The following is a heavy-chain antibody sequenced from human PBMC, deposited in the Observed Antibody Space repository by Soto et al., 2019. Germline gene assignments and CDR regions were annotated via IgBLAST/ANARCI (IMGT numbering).Heavy chain of an antibody. CDR2: ISGSGGST. Sequence: GGSLRLSCAASGFTFSSYAMSWVRQAPGKGLEWVSAISGSGGSTYYADSVKGRFTISRDNSKNTLYLQMNSLRAEDTAVYYCAKGPTLWFAGSSGMDVWGQGTTVTVSS. D-gene: IGHD3-10*01. CDR3: AKGPTLWFAGSSGMDV. J-gene: IGHJ6*02. V-gene: IGHV3-23*01. CDR1: GFTFSSYA.